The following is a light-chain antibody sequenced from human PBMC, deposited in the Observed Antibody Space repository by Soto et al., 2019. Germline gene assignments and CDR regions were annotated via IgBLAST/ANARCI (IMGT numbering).Light chain of an antibody. J-gene: IGLJ3*02. Sequence: QSALTQPPSVSGSPGQSVTISCTGTSTDFVSYNRVSWYQQPPGTAPKLMIYEGSRRPSGVSNRFSGSKSGNAASLTISGLQAEDEAGYYCCSFASNNTWVFGGGTKLTVL. V-gene: IGLV2-23*01. CDR3: CSFASNNTWV. CDR1: STDFVSYNR. CDR2: EGS.